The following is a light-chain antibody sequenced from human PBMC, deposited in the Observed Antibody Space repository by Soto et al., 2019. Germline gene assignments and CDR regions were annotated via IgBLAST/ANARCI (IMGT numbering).Light chain of an antibody. V-gene: IGKV3-20*01. J-gene: IGKJ4*01. Sequence: EIVLTQSPGTLSLSPGESATLSCRASQSVGNNYLAWYQQKPGQAPRLLIYGASSRATGIPDRFRGSGSGTDFTLTISRLEPKDFAVYYWQQYVSSPLTFGGGTKVEIK. CDR1: QSVGNNY. CDR2: GAS. CDR3: QQYVSSPLT.